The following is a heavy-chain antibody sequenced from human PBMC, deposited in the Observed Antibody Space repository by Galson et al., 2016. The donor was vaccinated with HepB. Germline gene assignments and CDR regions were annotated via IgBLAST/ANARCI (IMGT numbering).Heavy chain of an antibody. J-gene: IGHJ3*01. CDR2: TSYSGTT. V-gene: IGHV4-39*01. D-gene: IGHD2-15*01. Sequence: SETLSLTCTVSGGSISSSKYYWGWIRQSPGKGLEWIGSTSYSGTTYYNPSVKSRVIISVDTSKNQFSLKLISVTATDTAVYYCARHPVPYRLCSRGRCRGGDTFHVWGQGTMVSVSS. CDR1: GGSISSSKYY. CDR3: ARHPVPYRLCSRGRCRGGDTFHV.